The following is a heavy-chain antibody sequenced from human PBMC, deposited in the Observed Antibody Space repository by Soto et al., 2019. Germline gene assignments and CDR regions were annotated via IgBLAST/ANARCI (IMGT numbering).Heavy chain of an antibody. CDR3: ARDQGITGTYFDY. CDR2: IYYSGST. D-gene: IGHD1-20*01. V-gene: IGHV4-31*03. Sequence: LSLTCTVSGGSISSGGYYWSWIRQHPGKGLEWIGYIYYSGSTYYNPSLKSRVTISVDTSKNQFSLKLSSVTAADTAVYYCARDQGITGTYFDYWGQGTLVTVSS. CDR1: GGSISSGGYY. J-gene: IGHJ4*02.